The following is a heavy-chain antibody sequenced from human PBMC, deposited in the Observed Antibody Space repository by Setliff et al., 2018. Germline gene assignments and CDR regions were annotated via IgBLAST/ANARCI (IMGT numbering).Heavy chain of an antibody. CDR3: AREQWLDPPGYYYMDV. V-gene: IGHV4-59*12. CDR1: GASISTYY. D-gene: IGHD6-19*01. CDR2: INHRGST. Sequence: SETLSLTCTVSGASISTYYWSWIRQPPGEGLEWIGEINHRGSTNYNPSLKSRVTISVDTSKNQFSLKLNSVTAADMAVYYCAREQWLDPPGYYYMDVWAKGTTVTVSS. J-gene: IGHJ6*03.